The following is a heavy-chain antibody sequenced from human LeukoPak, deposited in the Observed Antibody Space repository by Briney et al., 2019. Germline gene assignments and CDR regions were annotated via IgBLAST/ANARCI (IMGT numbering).Heavy chain of an antibody. CDR1: GYTFSDYY. CDR3: AGSTESRSDHDP. Sequence: ASVKVSCKASGYTFSDYYMHWVRQAPGQGLEWMGWINPNSGGTNYAQKFQGRVTMTRDTSISTAYMELSRLRSDDTAVYYCAGSTESRSDHDPWGQGTLVTVPS. D-gene: IGHD2-2*01. V-gene: IGHV1-2*02. J-gene: IGHJ5*02. CDR2: INPNSGGT.